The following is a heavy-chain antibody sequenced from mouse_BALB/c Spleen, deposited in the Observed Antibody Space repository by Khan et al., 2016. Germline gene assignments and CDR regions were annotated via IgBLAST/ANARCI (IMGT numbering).Heavy chain of an antibody. J-gene: IGHJ1*01. CDR2: INTYSGES. CDR1: GYTFTNYG. Sequence: QIQLVQSGPELKKPGKTVKISCKASGYTFTNYGMNWVKQAPGKGLKWMGWINTYSGESTYDDDFKGRFAFSLDTSANTAYLQINNLKNEDTATYFCARYRYYYGSSRYFDDWGAGTTVTVSS. D-gene: IGHD1-1*01. CDR3: ARYRYYYGSSRYFDD. V-gene: IGHV9-3-1*01.